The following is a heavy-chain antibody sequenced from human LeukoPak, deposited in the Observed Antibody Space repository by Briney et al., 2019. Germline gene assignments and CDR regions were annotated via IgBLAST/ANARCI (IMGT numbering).Heavy chain of an antibody. CDR3: ARVSITGYYYYMDV. D-gene: IGHD5-24*01. V-gene: IGHV3-48*01. Sequence: GGSLRLSCAASGFTFSRYEMRWVRQAPGKGLEWLSYITSSSNTIYYADSVKGRFTISRDNAQNSLYLQMNSLRAEDTAVYYCARVSITGYYYYMDVWGKGTTVTVSS. J-gene: IGHJ6*03. CDR1: GFTFSRYE. CDR2: ITSSSNTI.